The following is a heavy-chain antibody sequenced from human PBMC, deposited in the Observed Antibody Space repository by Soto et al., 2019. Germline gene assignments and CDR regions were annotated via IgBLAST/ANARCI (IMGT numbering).Heavy chain of an antibody. D-gene: IGHD5-12*01. Sequence: EVRLVESGGDLVQPGGSLRLSCAASGFAFESYEMDWVRQAPGKGLEWVAYMSSAGTVIYYADSVKGRFTISRDNAKNSLYLEMNSLRAEDTAVYYCAKEKSIMYSGYDAFDVWGRGTMVTVSS. CDR3: AKEKSIMYSGYDAFDV. CDR1: GFAFESYE. CDR2: MSSAGTVI. V-gene: IGHV3-48*03. J-gene: IGHJ3*01.